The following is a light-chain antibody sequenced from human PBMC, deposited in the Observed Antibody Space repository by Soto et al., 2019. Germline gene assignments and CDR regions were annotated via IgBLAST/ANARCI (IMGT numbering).Light chain of an antibody. CDR1: SSNIGAGYD. Sequence: QPVLTQPPSVSGAPGQRVTISCTGSSSNIGAGYDVQWYQHVPGTAPKVLIFGSTNRRSGVPDRFSGSRSGTSASLAITGLQAEDEADYYCQSYDDRLDGSRVFGGGTKLTVL. V-gene: IGLV1-40*01. CDR3: QSYDDRLDGSRV. CDR2: GST. J-gene: IGLJ3*02.